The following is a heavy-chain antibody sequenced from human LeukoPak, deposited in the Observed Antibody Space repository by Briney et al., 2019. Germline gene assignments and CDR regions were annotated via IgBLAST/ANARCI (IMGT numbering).Heavy chain of an antibody. Sequence: GGSLRLSCAASGFNFNRYAMSWVRQAPGKGLEWVSAISGSAESTYYADSVKGRFIISRDNSKNTFFLQMNGLRAEDTALYYCACRSEGLDVWGQGTMVTVSS. D-gene: IGHD1-14*01. J-gene: IGHJ3*01. CDR2: ISGSAEST. V-gene: IGHV3-23*01. CDR3: ACRSEGLDV. CDR1: GFNFNRYA.